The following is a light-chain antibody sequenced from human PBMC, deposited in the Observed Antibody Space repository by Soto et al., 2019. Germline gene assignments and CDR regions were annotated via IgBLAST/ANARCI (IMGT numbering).Light chain of an antibody. Sequence: EIVLTQSPGTLSLSPGEGAALSCRTSQSISSSYLAWYQQKPGQAPRLLIYGASNRATGIPDRFSGSGSETDFTLTISRLEPEDFAVYYCQQYGSSPLYSFGQGTKVDIK. J-gene: IGKJ2*03. V-gene: IGKV3-20*01. CDR2: GAS. CDR1: QSISSSY. CDR3: QQYGSSPLYS.